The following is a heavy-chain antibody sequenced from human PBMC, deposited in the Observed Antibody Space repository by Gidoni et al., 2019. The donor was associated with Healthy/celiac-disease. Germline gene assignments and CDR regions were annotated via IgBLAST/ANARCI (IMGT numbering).Heavy chain of an antibody. CDR3: AKDGVQGGGGFDY. J-gene: IGHJ4*02. D-gene: IGHD2-21*01. Sequence: YYADSVKCLFTSSRDNSKNTLYLQLNSLGDEDTAVYYCAKDGVQGGGGFDYWGQGTLVTVSS. V-gene: IGHV3-23*01.